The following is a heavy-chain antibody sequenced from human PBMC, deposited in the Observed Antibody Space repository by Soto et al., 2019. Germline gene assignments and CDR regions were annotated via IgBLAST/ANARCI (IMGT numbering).Heavy chain of an antibody. CDR2: IIPIFGTA. CDR1: GYTFTNYG. Sequence: SVKVSCKASGYTFTNYGISWVRQAPGQGLEWMGEIIPIFGTANYAQKFQGRVTITADESTSTAYMELSSLRAEDTAVYYCARDPNIVATMGSIYYYYGMDVWGQGTTVTVSS. J-gene: IGHJ6*02. V-gene: IGHV1-69*13. D-gene: IGHD5-12*01. CDR3: ARDPNIVATMGSIYYYYGMDV.